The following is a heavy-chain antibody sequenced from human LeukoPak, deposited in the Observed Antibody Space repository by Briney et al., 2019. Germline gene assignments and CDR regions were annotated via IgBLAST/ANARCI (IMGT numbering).Heavy chain of an antibody. CDR3: ARNYDILTGSPDY. D-gene: IGHD3-9*01. Sequence: GGSLRLSCAASGFSFSTYAMSWVRQAPGKGLEWVSYITSGSTTIYYADSVKGRFTISRDNAKNSLYLQMNSLRAEDTAVYYCARNYDILTGSPDYWGQGTLVTVSP. J-gene: IGHJ4*02. CDR1: GFSFSTYA. V-gene: IGHV3-48*04. CDR2: ITSGSTTI.